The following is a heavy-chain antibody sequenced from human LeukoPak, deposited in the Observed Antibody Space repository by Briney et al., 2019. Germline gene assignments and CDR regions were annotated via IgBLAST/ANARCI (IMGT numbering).Heavy chain of an antibody. CDR1: GGSISSGDYY. J-gene: IGHJ4*02. CDR2: IYYSGST. D-gene: IGHD3-10*01. Sequence: SQTLSLTCTVSGGSISSGDYYWTWIRQPPGKGLEWIGYIYYSGSTYYNPSLKSRVTISVDTSKNQFSLKLSSVTAADTAVYYCARAVMVRGVVVSFHYWGQGTLVTVSS. CDR3: ARAVMVRGVVVSFHY. V-gene: IGHV4-30-4*01.